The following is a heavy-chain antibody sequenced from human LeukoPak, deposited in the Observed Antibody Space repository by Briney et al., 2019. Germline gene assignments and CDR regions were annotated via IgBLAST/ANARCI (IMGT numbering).Heavy chain of an antibody. V-gene: IGHV4-39*01. CDR2: IYHIGST. CDR3: ARQPRVLRFLEWLLYSWFDP. J-gene: IGHJ5*02. Sequence: PSETLSLTCTVSGGSISSSSYYWGWIRQPPGKGLEWIGRIYHIGSTYDNPSLKSRVTISVDTSKIQFSLKLSSVTAADTAVYYCARQPRVLRFLEWLLYSWFDPWGQGTLVTVSS. D-gene: IGHD3-3*01. CDR1: GGSISSSSYY.